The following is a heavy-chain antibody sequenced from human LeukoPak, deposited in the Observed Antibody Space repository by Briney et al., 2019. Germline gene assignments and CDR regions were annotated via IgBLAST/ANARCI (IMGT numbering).Heavy chain of an antibody. Sequence: PSETLSLTCTVSGGSISSSSYYWGWIRQPPGKGLEWIGSIYYSGSTYYNPSLKSRVTISVDTSKNQFSLKLSSVTAADTAVYYCVRGTTVTRNWFDPWGQGTLVTVSS. D-gene: IGHD4-11*01. J-gene: IGHJ5*02. CDR1: GGSISSSSYY. CDR3: VRGTTVTRNWFDP. CDR2: IYYSGST. V-gene: IGHV4-39*07.